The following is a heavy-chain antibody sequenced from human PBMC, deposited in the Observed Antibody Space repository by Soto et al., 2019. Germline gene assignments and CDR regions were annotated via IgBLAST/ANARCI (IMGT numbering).Heavy chain of an antibody. CDR2: IGGNGGTT. V-gene: IGHV3-23*01. J-gene: IGHJ4*02. CDR3: AKGRANTMFGVDTLFYY. Sequence: EVQLLESGGGLVQPGGSLTLSCVASGFTFSNYAMSWVRQAPGKGLEWVSLIGGNGGTTNYADSVKGRFTISRDNSKKTVYLQMNSLRADDTAVYYCAKGRANTMFGVDTLFYYWGRGTLVTVSS. D-gene: IGHD3-3*01. CDR1: GFTFSNYA.